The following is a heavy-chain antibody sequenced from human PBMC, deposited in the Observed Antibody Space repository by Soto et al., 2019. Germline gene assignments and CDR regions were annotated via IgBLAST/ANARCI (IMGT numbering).Heavy chain of an antibody. J-gene: IGHJ4*02. CDR1: GFTFSGYG. CDR3: ARDRYSSGWYDFDY. CDR2: IWYDGSNK. V-gene: IGHV3-33*01. D-gene: IGHD6-19*01. Sequence: ESGGGVVQPGRSLRLSCAASGFTFSGYGMHWVRQAPGKGLEWVAVIWYDGSNKYYADSVKGRFTISRDNSKNTLYLQMNSLRAEDTAVYYCARDRYSSGWYDFDYWGQGTLVTVSS.